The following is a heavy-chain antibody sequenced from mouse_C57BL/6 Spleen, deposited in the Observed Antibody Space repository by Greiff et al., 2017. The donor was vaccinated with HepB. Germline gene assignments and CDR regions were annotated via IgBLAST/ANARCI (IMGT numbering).Heavy chain of an antibody. CDR2: IDPANGNT. CDR3: AGIYYGNPYYFDY. J-gene: IGHJ2*01. CDR1: GFNIKNTY. D-gene: IGHD2-1*01. Sequence: VHVKQSVAELVRPGASVKLSCTASGFNIKNTYMHWVKQRPEQGLEWIGRIDPANGNTKYAPKFQGKATITADTSSNTAYLQLSSLTSEDTAIYYCAGIYYGNPYYFDYWGQGTTLTVSS. V-gene: IGHV14-3*01.